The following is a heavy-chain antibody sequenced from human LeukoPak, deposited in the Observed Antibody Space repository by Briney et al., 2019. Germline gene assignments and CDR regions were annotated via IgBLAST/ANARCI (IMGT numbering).Heavy chain of an antibody. J-gene: IGHJ6*03. CDR2: INHSGRT. CDR1: GGSFSGDY. CDR3: ARGSWFGNFFPYYYYMDV. D-gene: IGHD3-10*01. V-gene: IGHV4-34*01. Sequence: PSETLSLTCAVYGGSFSGDYWSWIRQPPGKGLEWIGEINHSGRTNYNPSLRSRVTVSADTSKIQFSLKLNSVTAADTAVYYCARGSWFGNFFPYYYYMDVWGKGTTVTVSS.